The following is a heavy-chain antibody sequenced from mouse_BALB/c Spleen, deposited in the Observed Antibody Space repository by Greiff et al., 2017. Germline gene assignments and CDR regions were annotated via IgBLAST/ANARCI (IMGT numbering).Heavy chain of an antibody. CDR2: IWGDGST. CDR3: VKLTTATYAMDY. J-gene: IGHJ4*01. CDR1: GFSLTGYG. V-gene: IGHV2-6-7*01. D-gene: IGHD1-2*01. Sequence: QVQLKESGPGLVAPSQSLSITCTASGFSLTGYGVNWVRQPPGKGLEWLGMIWGDGSTDYNSALKSRLSISKDNSKSQVFLKMNSLQTDDTARYYCVKLTTATYAMDYWGQGTSVTVSS.